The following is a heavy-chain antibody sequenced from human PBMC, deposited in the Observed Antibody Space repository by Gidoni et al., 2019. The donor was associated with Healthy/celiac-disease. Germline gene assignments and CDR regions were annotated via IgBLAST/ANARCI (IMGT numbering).Heavy chain of an antibody. J-gene: IGHJ4*02. CDR2: IYSGGST. Sequence: EVQLVESGGGLIQPGGSLRLSCAASGFTVSSNYMSWVRQAPGKGLEWVSVIYSGGSTYYADSVKGRFTISRDNSKNTLYLQMNSLRAEDTAVYYCAREIWFGEYYLDYWGQGTLVTVSS. CDR3: AREIWFGEYYLDY. CDR1: GFTVSSNY. V-gene: IGHV3-53*01. D-gene: IGHD3-10*01.